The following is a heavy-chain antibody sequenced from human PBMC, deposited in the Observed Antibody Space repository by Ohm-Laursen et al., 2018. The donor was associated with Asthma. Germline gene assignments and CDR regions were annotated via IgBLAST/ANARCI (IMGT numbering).Heavy chain of an antibody. D-gene: IGHD1-20*01. CDR1: GFTFSSYG. Sequence: SLRLSCSASGFTFSSYGMHWVRQAPGKGLEWVAVISYDGSNKYYADSVKGRFTISRDNSKNTLYLQMNSLRAEDTAVYYCAKGHGGRYNWNYGDYWGQGTLVTVSS. CDR2: ISYDGSNK. J-gene: IGHJ4*02. V-gene: IGHV3-30*18. CDR3: AKGHGGRYNWNYGDY.